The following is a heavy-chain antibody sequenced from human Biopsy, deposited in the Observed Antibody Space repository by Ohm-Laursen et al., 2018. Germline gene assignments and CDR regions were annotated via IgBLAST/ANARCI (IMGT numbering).Heavy chain of an antibody. J-gene: IGHJ6*02. CDR1: GGSIGGSGDY. CDR2: IHHSGST. CDR3: ARMDCSGGSCHYYSYGMDV. V-gene: IGHV4-61*05. Sequence: SETLSLTCTVSGGSIGGSGDYWSWIRQPPGKGLECIGNIHHSGSTNYNPSLKSRLTTSVDTSKNQFSLKLSSVTAADTAVYYCARMDCSGGSCHYYSYGMDVWGQGTTVTVSS. D-gene: IGHD2-15*01.